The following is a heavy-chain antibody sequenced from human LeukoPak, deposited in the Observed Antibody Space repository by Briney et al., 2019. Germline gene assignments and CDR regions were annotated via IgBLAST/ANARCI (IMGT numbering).Heavy chain of an antibody. D-gene: IGHD2/OR15-2a*01. V-gene: IGHV3-72*01. J-gene: IGHJ3*02. CDR1: GFTFSDYI. Sequence: GSLKLSCAASGFTFSDYILDWVRQAPGKGLEWVGRIRRGTNNYTTEYAASVKGRFIISRDDSKNSLYLHMNSLKTEDTAVYHCTRDGGDSTKTAFDMWGQGTMVTVSS. CDR3: TRDGGDSTKTAFDM. CDR2: IRRGTNNYTT.